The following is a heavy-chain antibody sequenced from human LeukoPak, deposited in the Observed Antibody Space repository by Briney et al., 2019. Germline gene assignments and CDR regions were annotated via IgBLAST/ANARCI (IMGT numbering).Heavy chain of an antibody. CDR1: GLTFSSYA. D-gene: IGHD6-13*01. CDR3: AKDHQGYWADSFDY. CDR2: ISGSGGST. V-gene: IGHV3-23*01. J-gene: IGHJ4*02. Sequence: GGALRLSCAASGLTFSSYAMTWVRQAPGKGLEWVSAISGSGGSTYFADSVKGRFTVSRDNSKDTPYLQMNSLRAEDTAVYYCAKDHQGYWADSFDYWGQGTLVTVSS.